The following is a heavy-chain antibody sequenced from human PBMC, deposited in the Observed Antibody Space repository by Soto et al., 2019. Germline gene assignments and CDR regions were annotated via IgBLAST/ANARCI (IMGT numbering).Heavy chain of an antibody. Sequence: SVKVSCKASGGTFSSYAISWVRQAPGQGLEWMGGITPIFGTANYAQKFQGRVTITADESTSTAYMELSSLRSEDTAVYYCARSLIYSAAAAGAYYFDYWGQGTLVTVSS. D-gene: IGHD6-13*01. CDR3: ARSLIYSAAAAGAYYFDY. J-gene: IGHJ4*02. CDR2: ITPIFGTA. CDR1: GGTFSSYA. V-gene: IGHV1-69*13.